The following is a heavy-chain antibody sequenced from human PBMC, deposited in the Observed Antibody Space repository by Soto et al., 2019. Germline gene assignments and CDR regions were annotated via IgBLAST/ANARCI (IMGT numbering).Heavy chain of an antibody. CDR3: VRDGTKNLRDWFDP. Sequence: SETLSLTCNVSGASLSSYYWSWIRQPPGKGLEWIGRIYATGSSDYNPSLKSRITISVDMSKKQFSLTLRSVTAADTAMYYCVRDGTKNLRDWFDPWGQGILVTVSS. CDR2: IYATGSS. D-gene: IGHD1-1*01. V-gene: IGHV4-4*07. CDR1: GASLSSYY. J-gene: IGHJ5*02.